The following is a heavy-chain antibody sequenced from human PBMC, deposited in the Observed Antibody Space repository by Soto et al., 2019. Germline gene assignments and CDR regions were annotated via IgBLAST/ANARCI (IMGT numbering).Heavy chain of an antibody. D-gene: IGHD6-13*01. V-gene: IGHV1-69*13. CDR3: ARGPLSSSWYSQPYYYYYGMDV. Sequence: GASVKVSCKASGGTFSSYAISWVRQAPGQGLEWMGGIIPIFGTANYAQKFQGRVTITADESTSTAYMELSSLRSEDTAVYYCARGPLSSSWYSQPYYYYYGMDVWGQGTTVTVSS. CDR1: GGTFSSYA. J-gene: IGHJ6*02. CDR2: IIPIFGTA.